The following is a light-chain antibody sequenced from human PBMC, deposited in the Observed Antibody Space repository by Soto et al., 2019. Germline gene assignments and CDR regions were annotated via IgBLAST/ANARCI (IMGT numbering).Light chain of an antibody. J-gene: IGLJ1*01. CDR3: SSYTGGNPSYV. Sequence: SVLTQPPSASGSPGQSVTISCTGISSDVGGYDYVSWYQQHPGKAPKLMIYEVTIRPSGVSDRFSGSKSGNTASLTVSGLQAEAEADYYCSSYTGGNPSYVFGTGSKVTVL. V-gene: IGLV2-8*01. CDR2: EVT. CDR1: SSDVGGYDY.